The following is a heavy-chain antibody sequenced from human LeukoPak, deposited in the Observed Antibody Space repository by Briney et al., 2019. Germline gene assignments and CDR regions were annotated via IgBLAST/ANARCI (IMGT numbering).Heavy chain of an antibody. D-gene: IGHD3-10*01. CDR3: ARDFVPTMLRAVTFRGPRNWFDP. Sequence: SETLSLTCTVSGGSISSSSYYWGWIRQPPGKGLEWIGNIYYSGNTYYNPSLKSRVTISIDTSKNQFSLKLSSVTAADTAVYYCARDFVPTMLRAVTFRGPRNWFDPWGQGTLVTVSS. J-gene: IGHJ5*02. CDR2: IYYSGNT. V-gene: IGHV4-39*07. CDR1: GGSISSSSYY.